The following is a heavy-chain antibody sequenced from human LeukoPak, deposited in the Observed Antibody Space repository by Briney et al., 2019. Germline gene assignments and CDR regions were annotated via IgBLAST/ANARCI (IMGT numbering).Heavy chain of an antibody. V-gene: IGHV1-24*01. CDR1: GYTLTELS. Sequence: ASVKVSCKVSGYTLTELSMHWVRQAPGKGLEWMGGFDPGDGETIYAQKFQGRVTMTEDTSTDTAYMELSSLRSEDTAVYYCATYDLGYGSHYFDYWGQGTLVTVSS. D-gene: IGHD3-10*01. CDR3: ATYDLGYGSHYFDY. CDR2: FDPGDGET. J-gene: IGHJ4*02.